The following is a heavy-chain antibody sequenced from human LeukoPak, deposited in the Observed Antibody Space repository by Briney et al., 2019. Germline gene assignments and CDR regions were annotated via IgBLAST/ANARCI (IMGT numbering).Heavy chain of an antibody. CDR1: GFTFSSYG. CDR3: AKDRRYGSGNIDY. CDR2: ISYDGSNK. D-gene: IGHD3-10*01. J-gene: IGHJ4*02. Sequence: PGRSLRLSCAASGFTFSSYGMHWVRQAPGKGLEWVAVISYDGSNKYYADSVKGRFTISRDNSKNTLYLQMNSLRAEDTAVYYCAKDRRYGSGNIDYWGQGTLVTVSS. V-gene: IGHV3-30*18.